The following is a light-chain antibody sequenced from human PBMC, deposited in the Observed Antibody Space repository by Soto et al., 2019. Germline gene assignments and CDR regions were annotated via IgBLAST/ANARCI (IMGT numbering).Light chain of an antibody. CDR3: SSYAGSSTPYV. CDR1: SSDVGGYNY. V-gene: IGLV2-14*01. CDR2: DVS. J-gene: IGLJ1*01. Sequence: QSALTQPASGSGSPGQAITSSCTGTSSDVGGYNYVSWYQQHPGKAPKLMIYDVSNRPSGVSNRFSGSKSGNTASLTISGLQAEDEADYYCSSYAGSSTPYVFGTGTKVTVL.